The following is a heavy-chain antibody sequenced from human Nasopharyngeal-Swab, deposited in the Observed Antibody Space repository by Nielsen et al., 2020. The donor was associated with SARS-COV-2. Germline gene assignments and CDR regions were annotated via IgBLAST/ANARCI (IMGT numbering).Heavy chain of an antibody. Sequence: LKISCAASGFGFNNYGMHWVRRAPGKGLEWVAVISYEGSIKHYGDSVKGRFSISKDNSKNTVYLQMNSLRIEDTAVYYCAKVAPFFWLGDHYMDVWGTGTTVIVSS. CDR3: AKVAPFFWLGDHYMDV. CDR2: ISYEGSIK. D-gene: IGHD3-9*01. V-gene: IGHV3-30*18. CDR1: GFGFNNYG. J-gene: IGHJ6*03.